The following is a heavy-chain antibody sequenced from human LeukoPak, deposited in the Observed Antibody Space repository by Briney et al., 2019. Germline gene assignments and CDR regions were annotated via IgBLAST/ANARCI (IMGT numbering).Heavy chain of an antibody. Sequence: SETLSLTCTVSSGSISSYYWSWIRQPPGKGLEWIGYIYYSGSTNYNPSLKSRVTISVDTSKNQFSLKLNSVTAADTAVYYCARESGSYLWRSWLNPWGQGTLVTVSS. CDR3: ARESGSYLWRSWLNP. CDR1: SGSISSYY. J-gene: IGHJ5*02. CDR2: IYYSGST. V-gene: IGHV4-59*01. D-gene: IGHD3-16*01.